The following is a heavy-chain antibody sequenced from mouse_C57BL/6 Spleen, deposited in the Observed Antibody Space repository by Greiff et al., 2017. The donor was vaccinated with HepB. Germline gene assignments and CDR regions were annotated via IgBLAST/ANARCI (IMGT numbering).Heavy chain of an antibody. CDR2: IWTGGGT. D-gene: IGHD1-1*01. J-gene: IGHJ1*03. V-gene: IGHV2-9-1*01. CDR1: GFSFTSYA. Sequence: VQVEQSGPGLVAPSQCLSITCTVSGFSFTSYAISWVRQPPGQGLEWLGVIWTGGGTNYNSALKSRLSISKDNSKSQVYLKMNSLQTDDTAGYYCARPSTVGNFDVWGTGTTVTVSS. CDR3: ARPSTVGNFDV.